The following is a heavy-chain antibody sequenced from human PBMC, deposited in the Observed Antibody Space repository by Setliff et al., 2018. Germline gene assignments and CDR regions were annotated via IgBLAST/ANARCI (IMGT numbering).Heavy chain of an antibody. V-gene: IGHV3-30*02. J-gene: IGHJ6*03. CDR1: GFTFSSYG. CDR3: AKENYYGSGSYYAPYYYYMDV. D-gene: IGHD3-10*01. CDR2: IWYDGSNK. Sequence: GGSLRLSCAASGFTFSSYGMHWVRQAPGKGLEWVAVIWYDGSNKYYADSVKGRFTISRDNSKNTLYLQMNSLRAEDTAVYYCAKENYYGSGSYYAPYYYYMDVWGKGTTVTVSS.